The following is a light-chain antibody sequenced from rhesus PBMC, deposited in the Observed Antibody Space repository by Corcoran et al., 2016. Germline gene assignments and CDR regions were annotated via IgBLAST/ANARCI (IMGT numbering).Light chain of an antibody. V-gene: IGLV2-13*02. CDR1: SSDIGCYNR. CDR2: EVS. CDR3: SSDGSGSGFI. Sequence: QAALTQSPSVAGSPGQSVTISCTGTSSDIGCYNRVSWYQQHPGKAPKLMIYEVSKRPSGVSDRFAGSKSGNTASLTISGLQGEDEADYYCSSDGSGSGFIFVAGTRLTVL. J-gene: IGLJ1*01.